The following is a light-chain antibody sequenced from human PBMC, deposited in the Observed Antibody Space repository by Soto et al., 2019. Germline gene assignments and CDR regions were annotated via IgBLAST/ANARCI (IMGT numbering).Light chain of an antibody. CDR3: QQYNSYPIT. V-gene: IGKV1-5*01. CDR2: DAS. CDR1: QNIYTW. J-gene: IGKJ5*01. Sequence: IQMSQSPSSLSASVGDRVTITCRASQNIYTWLAWYQQKPGKAPKLMIYDASNLESGVPSRFSGSRSGTEFTLTISSLQPDDVATYYCQQYNSYPITLGQGTRLEI.